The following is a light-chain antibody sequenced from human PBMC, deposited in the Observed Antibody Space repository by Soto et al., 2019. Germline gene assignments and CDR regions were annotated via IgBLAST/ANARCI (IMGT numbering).Light chain of an antibody. V-gene: IGLV2-14*01. CDR2: EVS. Sequence: QSALSQPASVSGSPGQSITISCTGTGSDVGGYNYVSWYQQHPGKAPKLMIYEVSNRPSGVSNRFSGSKSGNTASLTISGLQAEDEADYYCSSYISRSRVFGTGTKVTVL. J-gene: IGLJ1*01. CDR3: SSYISRSRV. CDR1: GSDVGGYNY.